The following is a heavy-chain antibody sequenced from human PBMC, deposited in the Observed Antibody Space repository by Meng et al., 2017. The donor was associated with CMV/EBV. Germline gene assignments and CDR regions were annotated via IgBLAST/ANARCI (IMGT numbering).Heavy chain of an antibody. V-gene: IGHV1-2*02. J-gene: IGHJ6*02. Sequence: ASVKVSCKASGYTFTGYYMRWVRQAPGQGLEWMGWINPNSGGTNYAQKFQGRVTMTRDTSISTAYMELSRLRSDDTAVYYCARRPGIAAAGTYYGMDVWGQGTTVTVSS. CDR3: ARRPGIAAAGTYYGMDV. CDR1: GYTFTGYY. D-gene: IGHD6-13*01. CDR2: INPNSGGT.